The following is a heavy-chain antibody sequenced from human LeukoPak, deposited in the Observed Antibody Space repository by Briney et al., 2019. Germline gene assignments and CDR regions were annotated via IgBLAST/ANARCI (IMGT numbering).Heavy chain of an antibody. D-gene: IGHD6-13*01. Sequence: GGSLRLSCAASGFTFSNAWMSWVRQAPGKGLEYVSAISSNGGSTYYANSVKGRFTISRDNSKNTLYLQMNSLGAEDTAVYYCAKGEEAAETIHDYWGQGTLVTVSS. CDR3: AKGEEAAETIHDY. CDR2: ISSNGGST. V-gene: IGHV3-64*01. J-gene: IGHJ4*02. CDR1: GFTFSNAW.